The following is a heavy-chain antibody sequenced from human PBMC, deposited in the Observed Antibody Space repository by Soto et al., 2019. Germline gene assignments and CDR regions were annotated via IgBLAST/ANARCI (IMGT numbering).Heavy chain of an antibody. CDR1: GGTFIRDR. CDR2: MNPGSGDT. J-gene: IGHJ5*02. Sequence: ASVKVSCTAAGGTFIRDRSDWVRQAPGQGLEWMGWMNPGSGDTGYAQKFQGRVTMTRDISIATAYMELSSLRSDDTAIYYCARMETFGSLNWFDPWGQGTLVNVSA. D-gene: IGHD3-16*01. V-gene: IGHV1-8*01. CDR3: ARMETFGSLNWFDP.